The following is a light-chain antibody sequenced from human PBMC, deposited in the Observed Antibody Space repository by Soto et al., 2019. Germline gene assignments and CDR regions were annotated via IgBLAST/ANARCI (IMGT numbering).Light chain of an antibody. V-gene: IGKV3-11*01. J-gene: IGKJ4*01. CDR1: QSVSSY. Sequence: EIVLTQSPATLSFSPGERATLSCRASQSVSSYLAWYQQKPGQAPRLLIYDASNRATGIPPRFSGSGSGTDFTLTITSLEPEDFAVYYCQQRRNWPSTFGEGTKVEIK. CDR2: DAS. CDR3: QQRRNWPST.